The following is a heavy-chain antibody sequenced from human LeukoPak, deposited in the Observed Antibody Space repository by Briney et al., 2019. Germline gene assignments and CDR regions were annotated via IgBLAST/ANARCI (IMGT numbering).Heavy chain of an antibody. CDR2: ISGSGGST. J-gene: IGHJ4*02. V-gene: IGHV3-23*01. CDR3: AKDFHSSGYYFEFWTFDY. Sequence: GGSLRLSCAASGFTFSSYAMSWVRQAPGKGLEWVSAISGSGGSTYYADSVKGRFTISRDNSKNTLYLQMNSLRAEDTAVYCCAKDFHSSGYYFEFWTFDYWGQGTLVTVSS. CDR1: GFTFSSYA. D-gene: IGHD3-22*01.